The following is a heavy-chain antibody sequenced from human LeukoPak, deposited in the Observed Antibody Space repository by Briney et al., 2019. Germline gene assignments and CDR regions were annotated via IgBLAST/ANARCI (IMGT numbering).Heavy chain of an antibody. J-gene: IGHJ4*02. Sequence: GGSLRLSCTASGFIFSNYDMSWVRQAPGKGLEWVSGLSASGDTTYYADSVKGRFAISRDISKNSLYLQMNSLRAEDTAVYYCARTDSSGWFTDPYYFDYWGQGTLVTVSS. CDR2: LSASGDTT. CDR1: GFIFSNYD. V-gene: IGHV3-23*01. CDR3: ARTDSSGWFTDPYYFDY. D-gene: IGHD6-19*01.